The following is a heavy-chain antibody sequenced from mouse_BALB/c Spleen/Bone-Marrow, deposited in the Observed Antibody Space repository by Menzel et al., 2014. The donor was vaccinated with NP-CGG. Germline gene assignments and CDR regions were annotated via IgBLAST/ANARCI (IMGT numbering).Heavy chain of an antibody. CDR2: IFPGTDTS. CDR3: SRNYDYDEGAWFTY. Sequence: VQLPPSGAAVVKPGASVTLSCKASGFTFTNYWIQWVKQRPGQGLGWIGEIFPGTDTSYYNEKFKDKATLTVDTSSSTAYIQLSNLSSEDSAVYFCSRNYDYDEGAWFTYWGQGTLVTVSA. V-gene: IGHV1S132*01. CDR1: GFTFTNYW. J-gene: IGHJ3*01. D-gene: IGHD2-4*01.